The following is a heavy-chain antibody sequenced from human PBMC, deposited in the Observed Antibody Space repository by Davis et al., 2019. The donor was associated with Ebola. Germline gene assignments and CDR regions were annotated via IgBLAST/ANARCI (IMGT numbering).Heavy chain of an antibody. CDR3: AGGGYSYGPPFD. Sequence: SETLSLTCTVSGGSISSYYWSWIRQSPGKGLEWIGEINHSGSTNYNPSLKSRVTISVDTSKNQFSLKLSSVTAADTAVYYCAGGGYSYGPPFDWGQGTLVTVSS. V-gene: IGHV4-34*01. CDR2: INHSGST. J-gene: IGHJ4*02. D-gene: IGHD5-18*01. CDR1: GGSISSYY.